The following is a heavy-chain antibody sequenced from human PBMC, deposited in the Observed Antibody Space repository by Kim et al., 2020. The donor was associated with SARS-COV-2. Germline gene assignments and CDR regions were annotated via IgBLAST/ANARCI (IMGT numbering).Heavy chain of an antibody. CDR2: IYYSGST. CDR1: GGSISSSSYY. Sequence: SETLSLTCTVSGGSISSSSYYWGWIRQPPGKGLEWIGSIYYSGSTYYNPSLKSRVTISVDTSKNQFSLKLSSVTAADTAVYYCARHVGYSSSWFRIPYYRNVNWFDPWGQGTLVTVSS. J-gene: IGHJ5*02. V-gene: IGHV4-39*01. CDR3: ARHVGYSSSWFRIPYYRNVNWFDP. D-gene: IGHD6-13*01.